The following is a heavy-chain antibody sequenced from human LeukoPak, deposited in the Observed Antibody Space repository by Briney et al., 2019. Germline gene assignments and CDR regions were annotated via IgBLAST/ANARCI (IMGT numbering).Heavy chain of an antibody. Sequence: PGGSLRLSCAASGFTFSSYAMSWVRQAPGKGLEWVSVIYSGGSTYYADSVKGRFTISRDNSKNTLYLQMNSLRAEDTAVYYCARGRLETMKRLGYFDYWGQGTLVTVSS. CDR2: IYSGGST. V-gene: IGHV3-66*01. CDR3: ARGRLETMKRLGYFDY. CDR1: GFTFSSYA. D-gene: IGHD5-24*01. J-gene: IGHJ4*02.